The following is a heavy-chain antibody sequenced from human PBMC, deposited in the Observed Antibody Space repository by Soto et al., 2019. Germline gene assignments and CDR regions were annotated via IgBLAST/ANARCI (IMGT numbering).Heavy chain of an antibody. J-gene: IGHJ5*02. D-gene: IGHD1-20*01. CDR2: IYHSGST. CDR1: GGSISSSNW. Sequence: SETLSLTCAVSGGSISSSNWWSWVRQPPGKGLEWIGEIYHSGSTNYNPSLKSRVTMSVDTSKNQLSLEMNSVTAADTAVYYCARESSGNHNHNWFDPWGLGTLVTVSS. CDR3: ARESSGNHNHNWFDP. V-gene: IGHV4-4*02.